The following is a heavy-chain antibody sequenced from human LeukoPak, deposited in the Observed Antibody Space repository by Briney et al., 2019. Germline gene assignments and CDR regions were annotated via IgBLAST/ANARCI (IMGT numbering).Heavy chain of an antibody. CDR3: AIVDVVAEKGFDY. J-gene: IGHJ4*02. V-gene: IGHV4-59*01. CDR2: IFYTGST. Sequence: SETLSLTCTVSGGSISRYYWSWIRQPPGKGLEWIGYIFYTGSTNYNPSLKSRVTISVDTSKNQFSLKLNSVTAADTAVYYCAIVDVVAEKGFDYWGQGTLVTVSS. D-gene: IGHD5-12*01. CDR1: GGSISRYY.